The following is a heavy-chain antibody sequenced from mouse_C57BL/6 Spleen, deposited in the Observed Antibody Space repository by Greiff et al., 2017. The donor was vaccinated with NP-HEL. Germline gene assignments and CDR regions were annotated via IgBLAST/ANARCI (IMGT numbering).Heavy chain of an antibody. D-gene: IGHD2-3*01. CDR3: ARFPDGYLYYYAMDY. CDR2: IYPRSGNT. CDR1: GYTFTSYG. V-gene: IGHV1-81*01. J-gene: IGHJ4*01. Sequence: VQLQQSGAELARPGASVKLSCKASGYTFTSYGISWVKQRTGQGLEWIGEIYPRSGNTYYNEKLKGKATLTADKSSSTAYMELRSLTSEDSAVYFCARFPDGYLYYYAMDYWGQGTSVTVSS.